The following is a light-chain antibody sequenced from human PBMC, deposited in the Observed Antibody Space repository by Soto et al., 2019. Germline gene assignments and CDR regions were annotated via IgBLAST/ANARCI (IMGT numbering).Light chain of an antibody. CDR3: QTWGTGLNWV. J-gene: IGLJ3*02. Sequence: QSVLTQSPSASSSLGASVKLTCTLSSGHSSYAIAWHQQQPEKGPRYLMKLNSDGSHSKGDGIPDRFSGSSSGAERYLTISILQSEDEADYYCQTWGTGLNWVFGGGTKVTVL. V-gene: IGLV4-69*01. CDR1: SGHSSYA. CDR2: LNSDGSH.